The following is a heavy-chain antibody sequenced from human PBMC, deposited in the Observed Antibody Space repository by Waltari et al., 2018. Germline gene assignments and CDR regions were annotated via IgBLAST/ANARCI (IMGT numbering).Heavy chain of an antibody. CDR3: ATYIGASVGTAAFDV. CDR2: VSYSGTN. J-gene: IGHJ3*01. Sequence: QLQLQESGPRLVRPSETLSLICRVSGVSITSNRQYWAWIRQSPGQGLEWIGTVSYSGTNYISPSLKSRGSVARDTSKNQVSLILGSVTAADMAVYYCATYIGASVGTAAFDVWGQGTMVTVSS. CDR1: GVSITSNRQY. V-gene: IGHV4-39*01. D-gene: IGHD5-12*01.